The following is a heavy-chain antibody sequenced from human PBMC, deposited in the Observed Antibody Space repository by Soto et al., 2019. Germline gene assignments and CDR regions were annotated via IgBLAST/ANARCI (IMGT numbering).Heavy chain of an antibody. D-gene: IGHD2-15*01. Sequence: EVQLVESGGGLVQPGRSLRLSCTASGFTFGDYAMSWFRQAPGQGLEWVGFIRSKAYGGTTEYAASVKGRFTISRDDSKSIAYLQMNSLKTEDTAVYYCTRDIVVGVAAFDYWGQGTLVTVSS. CDR3: TRDIVVGVAAFDY. CDR2: IRSKAYGGTT. J-gene: IGHJ4*02. CDR1: GFTFGDYA. V-gene: IGHV3-49*03.